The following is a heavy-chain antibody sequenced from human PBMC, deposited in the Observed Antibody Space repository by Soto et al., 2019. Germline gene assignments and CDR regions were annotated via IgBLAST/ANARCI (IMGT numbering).Heavy chain of an antibody. CDR1: GGSFSNYY. J-gene: IGHJ5*02. D-gene: IGHD3-3*01. CDR2: INHSGST. CDR3: ARYAYFTIFGVPRRYWFDP. V-gene: IGHV4-34*01. Sequence: PSETLSLTCAVYGGSFSNYYWSWIRQPPGKGLEWIGEINHSGSTNYNPSLKSRVTISVDTSKNQFSLKLSSVTAADTAVYYCARYAYFTIFGVPRRYWFDPWGQGTLVTVSS.